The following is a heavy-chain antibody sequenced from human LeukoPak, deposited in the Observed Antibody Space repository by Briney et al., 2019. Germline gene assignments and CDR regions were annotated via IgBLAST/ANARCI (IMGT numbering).Heavy chain of an antibody. CDR3: AREGVVPAAIRRKSPYYFDY. D-gene: IGHD2-2*01. Sequence: GGSLRLSCAASGFTFDDYAMHWVRQAPGKGLEWVSGISWNSGSIGYADSVKGRFTISRDNAKNSLYLQMNSLRAEDMAVYYCAREGVVPAAIRRKSPYYFDYWGQGTLVTVSS. CDR2: ISWNSGSI. J-gene: IGHJ4*02. V-gene: IGHV3-9*03. CDR1: GFTFDDYA.